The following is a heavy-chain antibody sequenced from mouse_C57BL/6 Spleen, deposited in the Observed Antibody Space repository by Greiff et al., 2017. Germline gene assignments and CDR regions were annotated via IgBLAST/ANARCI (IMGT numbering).Heavy chain of an antibody. CDR3: ARKKTAQATDYFDD. Sequence: QVQLQQSGAELVKPGASVKLSCKASGYTFPTYWMPWVKPRPGQGLEWIGAIDPSDSYTNYNQKFKGKATLTVDTSSSTAYMQLSSLTSEDSAVYYCARKKTAQATDYFDDWGQGTTLTVSS. J-gene: IGHJ2*01. V-gene: IGHV1-50*01. D-gene: IGHD3-2*02. CDR2: IDPSDSYT. CDR1: GYTFPTYW.